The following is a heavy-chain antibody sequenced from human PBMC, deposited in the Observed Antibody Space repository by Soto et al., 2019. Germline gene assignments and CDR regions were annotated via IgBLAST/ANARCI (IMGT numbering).Heavy chain of an antibody. D-gene: IGHD3-9*01. J-gene: IGHJ5*02. V-gene: IGHV3-30-3*01. Sequence: QVQLVESGGGVVQPGRSLRLSCAASGFTFSSYAMHWVRQAPGKGLEWVAVISYDGSNKYYADSVKSRFTISRDNSKNTLYLQMNSLRAEDTAVYYCARDYDILTGYYPSAFDPWGQGTLVTVSS. CDR3: ARDYDILTGYYPSAFDP. CDR1: GFTFSSYA. CDR2: ISYDGSNK.